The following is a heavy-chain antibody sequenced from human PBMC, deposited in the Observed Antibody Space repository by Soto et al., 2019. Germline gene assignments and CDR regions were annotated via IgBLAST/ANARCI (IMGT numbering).Heavy chain of an antibody. CDR2: ISGSGGST. Sequence: PGGSLRLSCAASGFTFSSYSMSWVRQAPGKGLEWVSAISGSGGSTYYAEYVKGRFTISRDNSKNTLYLQMNSLRVEDTAVYYCAKERISFKGSKVMVRAHDYWGQGTLVTVSS. V-gene: IGHV3-23*01. CDR3: AKERISFKGSKVMVRAHDY. CDR1: GFTFSSYS. D-gene: IGHD3-10*01. J-gene: IGHJ4*02.